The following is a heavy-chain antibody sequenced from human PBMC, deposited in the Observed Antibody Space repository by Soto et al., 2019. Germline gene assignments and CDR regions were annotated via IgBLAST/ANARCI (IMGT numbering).Heavy chain of an antibody. CDR2: IYTSGST. CDR1: GGSISSYY. D-gene: IGHD3-10*01. J-gene: IGHJ5*02. CDR3: ARDRIDTMVRGVRNWFDP. V-gene: IGHV4-4*07. Sequence: SETLSLTCTVSGGSISSYYWSWIRQPAGKGLEWIGRIYTSGSTNYNPSLKSRVTMSVDTSKNQFSLKLSSVTAADTAVYYCARDRIDTMVRGVRNWFDPWGQGTLVTV.